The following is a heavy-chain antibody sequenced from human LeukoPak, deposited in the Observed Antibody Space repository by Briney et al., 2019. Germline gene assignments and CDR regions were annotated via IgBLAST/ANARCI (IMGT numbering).Heavy chain of an antibody. D-gene: IGHD2-2*01. CDR1: GFTFSNYG. Sequence: GGSLRLSCAASGFTFSNYGIHWVRQAPGKGLEWVAFIRSDGTNKFYGESVKGRFTISRHTSKDTLYLQMNSLRTEDTTVYYCAKDSWRSTSCYYMDVWGKGTTVTVSS. CDR3: AKDSWRSTSCYYMDV. CDR2: IRSDGTNK. J-gene: IGHJ6*03. V-gene: IGHV3-30*02.